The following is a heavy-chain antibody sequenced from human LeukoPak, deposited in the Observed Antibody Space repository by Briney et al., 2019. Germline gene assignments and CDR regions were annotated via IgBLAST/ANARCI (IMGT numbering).Heavy chain of an antibody. D-gene: IGHD3-3*01. V-gene: IGHV3-11*04. CDR1: GFTFGDYY. Sequence: GSLRLSCAASGFTFGDYYMSWIRQAPGKGLEWLSCISSSGRTIYYADSVKGRFTISRDNAKNSLYLQMSSLRVEDTAVYYCARWRGGMGLLNPPYFDYWGLGTLVTVSS. J-gene: IGHJ4*02. CDR3: ARWRGGMGLLNPPYFDY. CDR2: ISSSGRTI.